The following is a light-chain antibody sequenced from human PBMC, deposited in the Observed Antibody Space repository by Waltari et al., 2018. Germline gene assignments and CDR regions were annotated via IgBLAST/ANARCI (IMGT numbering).Light chain of an antibody. J-gene: IGLJ1*01. CDR2: DVT. CDR3: SSYRTSSTFV. Sequence: QSALTQPASVSGSPGQSFTISCTGTSSDVGGYNPVSWYQQTPGKAPKLLIYDVTKRPLGVSNRSSGSKSGNTASLTISGLQAEDEAVYYCSSYRTSSTFVFGPGTKVTVL. V-gene: IGLV2-14*01. CDR1: SSDVGGYNP.